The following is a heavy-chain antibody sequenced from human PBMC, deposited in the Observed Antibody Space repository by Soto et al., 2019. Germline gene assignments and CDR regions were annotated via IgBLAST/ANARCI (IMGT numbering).Heavy chain of an antibody. V-gene: IGHV1-3*01. CDR1: GYTFTSYA. CDR3: AKDPVLGQQLVGPNYYGMDV. J-gene: IGHJ6*02. D-gene: IGHD6-13*01. Sequence: ASVKVSCKASGYTFTSYAMHWVRQAPGQTLEWMGWINAGNGNTKYSQKFQGRVTITRDTSASTAYMELSSLRSEDTAVYYCAKDPVLGQQLVGPNYYGMDVWGQGTTVTVSS. CDR2: INAGNGNT.